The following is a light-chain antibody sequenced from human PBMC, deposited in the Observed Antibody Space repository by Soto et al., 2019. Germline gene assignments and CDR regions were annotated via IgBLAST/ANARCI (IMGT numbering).Light chain of an antibody. J-gene: IGKJ3*01. CDR1: QSGSSSY. CDR2: GAS. V-gene: IGKV3-20*01. Sequence: EIVLTQSPGTLSLSPGERATLSCRASQSGSSSYLAWYQQKPGQAPSLLIYGASSRATGIPDRFSGSGSGTDFTLTISRLEPEDFTVYYCQQYGISPFTFGPGTKVDV. CDR3: QQYGISPFT.